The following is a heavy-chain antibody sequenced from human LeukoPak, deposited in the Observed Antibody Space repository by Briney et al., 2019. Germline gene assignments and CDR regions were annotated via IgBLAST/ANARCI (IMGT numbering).Heavy chain of an antibody. D-gene: IGHD3-22*01. V-gene: IGHV3-30*01. CDR1: GFAFSTYY. Sequence: QSGGSLRLSCAASGFAFSTYYIHWARQAPGKGLEGLAVISPDGSNKYFADSVNGRFTISRDNSKITIFLQMNSLRVEDTSIYYCARGDSSGHHDFWGQGALVTVSS. J-gene: IGHJ4*02. CDR2: ISPDGSNK. CDR3: ARGDSSGHHDF.